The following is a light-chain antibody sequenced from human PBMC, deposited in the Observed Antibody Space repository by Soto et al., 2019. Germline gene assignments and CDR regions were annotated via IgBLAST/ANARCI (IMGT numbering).Light chain of an antibody. CDR2: GAS. CDR1: QSVSSSY. Sequence: LSPGERATLSCRASQSVSSSYLAWYQQKPGQAPRLLIYGASSRATGIPDRFSGSGSGTDFTLTISRLEPEDFAVYYCQQYGSSPPFTFGPGTKVD. V-gene: IGKV3-20*01. J-gene: IGKJ3*01. CDR3: QQYGSSPPFT.